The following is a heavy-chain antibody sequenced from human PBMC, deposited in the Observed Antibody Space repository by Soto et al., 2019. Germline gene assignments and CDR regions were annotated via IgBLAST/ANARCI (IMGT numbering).Heavy chain of an antibody. D-gene: IGHD3-10*01. Sequence: GGSLRLSCAASGFTFDDYTMHWVRQAPGKGLEWVSLISWDGGSTYYADSVKGRFTISRDNSKNSLYLQMNSLRTEDTALYYCAKARYKLYYGSGSNYYYYGMDVWGQGTTVTVSS. CDR2: ISWDGGST. CDR1: GFTFDDYT. V-gene: IGHV3-43*01. J-gene: IGHJ6*02. CDR3: AKARYKLYYGSGSNYYYYGMDV.